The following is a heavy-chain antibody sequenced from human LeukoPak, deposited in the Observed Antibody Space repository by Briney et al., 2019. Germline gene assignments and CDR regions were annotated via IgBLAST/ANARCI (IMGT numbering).Heavy chain of an antibody. CDR1: GGSFSDNY. CDR2: INHSGST. Sequence: PSETLSLTCAVYGGSFSDNYWNCIRQPPGKGLEWTGQINHSGSTNYNPSLKSRVSISVDPSKNQFSLRLNSVRPADTGMYFCTRSQEDWEQIRRAVSFDYWGQGTLVTVSS. CDR3: TRSQEDWEQIRRAVSFDY. J-gene: IGHJ4*02. D-gene: IGHD1-26*01. V-gene: IGHV4-34*01.